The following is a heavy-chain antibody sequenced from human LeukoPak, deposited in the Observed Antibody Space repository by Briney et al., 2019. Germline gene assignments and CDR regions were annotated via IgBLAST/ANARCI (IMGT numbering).Heavy chain of an antibody. CDR2: IRSKANSYAT. J-gene: IGHJ6*03. CDR1: GFTFSSFW. D-gene: IGHD1-26*01. Sequence: GGSLRLSCVASGFTFSSFWMSWVRQASGKGLEWVGRIRSKANSYATAYAASVKGRFTISRDDSKNTAYLQMNSLKTEDTAVYYCTRPSRELRGYYYYYMDVWGKGTTVTVSS. CDR3: TRPSRELRGYYYYYMDV. V-gene: IGHV3-73*01.